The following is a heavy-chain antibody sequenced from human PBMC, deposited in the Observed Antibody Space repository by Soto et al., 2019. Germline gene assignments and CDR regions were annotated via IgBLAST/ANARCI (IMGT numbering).Heavy chain of an antibody. CDR2: IVPSLDTT. CDR3: ARWPQPRYTADPCAVDV. CDR1: GGTFSSSG. V-gene: IGHV1-69*11. D-gene: IGHD3-16*02. Sequence: QVHLVQSGTEVKKPGSSVKVSCKASGGTFSSSGFSWVRQAPGQGLEWMGMIVPSLDTTNYAQKFQARVTITADEATSTAYMELRSLRSEDTAVYYCARWPQPRYTADPCAVDVWGQGTRVIVSS. J-gene: IGHJ6*02.